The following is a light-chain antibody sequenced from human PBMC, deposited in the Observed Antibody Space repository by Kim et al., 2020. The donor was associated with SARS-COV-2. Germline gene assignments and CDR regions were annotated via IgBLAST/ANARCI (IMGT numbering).Light chain of an antibody. J-gene: IGLJ2*01. CDR3: GADHGSGSNFVVV. Sequence: QPVLTHPPSASASLGASVTPTCTLSSGYSNYKVDWYQQRPGKGPRFVMRVGTGGIVGSKGDGIPDRFSVLGSGLNRYLTIKNIQEEDESDYHCGADHGSGSNFVVVFGGGTQLTVL. CDR2: VGTGGIVG. V-gene: IGLV9-49*01. CDR1: SGYSNYK.